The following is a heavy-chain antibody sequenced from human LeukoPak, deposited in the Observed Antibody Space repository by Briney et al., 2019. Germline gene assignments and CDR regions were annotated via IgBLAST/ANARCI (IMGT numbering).Heavy chain of an antibody. Sequence: GASVKVSCKASGYTFTGYYMHWVRQAPGQGLEWMGWINPNSGGTNYAQKFQGRVTMTRDTSISTAYMELSRLRSDDTAVYYCARDSGWYSSSWYWYFDYWGQGTLVTVSS. CDR2: INPNSGGT. CDR3: ARDSGWYSSSWYWYFDY. CDR1: GYTFTGYY. V-gene: IGHV1-2*02. D-gene: IGHD6-13*01. J-gene: IGHJ4*02.